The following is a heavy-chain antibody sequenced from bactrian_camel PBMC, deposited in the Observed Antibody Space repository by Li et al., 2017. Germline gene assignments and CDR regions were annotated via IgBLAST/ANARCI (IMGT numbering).Heavy chain of an antibody. CDR1: GFSISDTW. J-gene: IGHJ4*01. CDR3: SLYWGF. D-gene: IGHD2*01. Sequence: HVQLVESGGGLVQPGGSLTLSCAASGFSISDTWITWVRQAPGKGLEWVSTIYTADGRTKSADSVKDRFTMSRDNAENIMYLQMNSLTSEDSALYYCSLYWGFWGQGTQVTVS. CDR2: IYTADGRT. V-gene: IGHV3S1*01.